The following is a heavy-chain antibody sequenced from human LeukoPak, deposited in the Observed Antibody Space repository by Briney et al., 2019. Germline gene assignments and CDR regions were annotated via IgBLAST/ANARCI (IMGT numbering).Heavy chain of an antibody. V-gene: IGHV1-69*04. CDR2: IIPILGIA. CDR3: ASMTAAINWFDP. Sequence: SVKVSCKASGGTFSSYAISWVRQAPGQGLEWMGRIIPILGIANYAQKFQGRVTITADKSTSTAYMELSSLRSEDTAVYYCASMTAAINWFDPWGQGTLVTVFS. J-gene: IGHJ5*02. CDR1: GGTFSSYA. D-gene: IGHD2-2*01.